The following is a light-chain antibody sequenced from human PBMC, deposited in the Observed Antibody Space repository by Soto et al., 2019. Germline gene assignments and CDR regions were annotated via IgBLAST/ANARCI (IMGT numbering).Light chain of an antibody. CDR1: QGISSA. J-gene: IGKJ2*01. CDR3: QEFNSYPREYT. V-gene: IGKV1-13*02. Sequence: AIQLTQSPSSLSASVGDRVTITCRASQGISSALAWYQQKPRKAPKLLIYDASSLESGVPSWFSGSESGTDCTLTINSLQPEDFATYDWQEFNSYPREYTFGQRTKLEIK. CDR2: DAS.